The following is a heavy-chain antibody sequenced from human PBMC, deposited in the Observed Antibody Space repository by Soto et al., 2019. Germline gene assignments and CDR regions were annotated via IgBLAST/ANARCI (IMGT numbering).Heavy chain of an antibody. D-gene: IGHD6-13*01. Sequence: SETLSLTCAVFGGSFSGYYWSWFRQSPGRGLEWIGEINHGGSTNYNPSLKSRVTISVDTSKNQFSLKLSSVTAADTAVYYCARGKALGIAAAGPVAYWGQGALVTVSS. CDR2: INHGGST. V-gene: IGHV4-34*01. CDR1: GGSFSGYY. J-gene: IGHJ4*02. CDR3: ARGKALGIAAAGPVAY.